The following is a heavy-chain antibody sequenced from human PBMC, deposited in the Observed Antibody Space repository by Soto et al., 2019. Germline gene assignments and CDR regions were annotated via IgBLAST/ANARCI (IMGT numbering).Heavy chain of an antibody. CDR1: GGTFSSYA. D-gene: IGHD6-13*01. CDR2: IIPIFGTA. CDR3: ATGSRYSSSWYTPYYFDY. J-gene: IGHJ4*02. Sequence: QVQLVQSGAEVKKPGSSVKVSCKASGGTFSSYAISWVRQAPGQGLEWMGGIIPIFGTANYAQKFQGRVTTTADESTRTAYMEMSSRRSEDTAVYYCATGSRYSSSWYTPYYFDYWGQGTLVTVSS. V-gene: IGHV1-69*01.